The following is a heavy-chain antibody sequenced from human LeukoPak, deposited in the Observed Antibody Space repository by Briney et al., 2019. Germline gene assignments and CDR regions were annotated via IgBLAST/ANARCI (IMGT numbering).Heavy chain of an antibody. CDR3: ARGPRTISALPRLDP. V-gene: IGHV1-46*01. D-gene: IGHD3-3*01. CDR1: GYTFTSYY. J-gene: IGHJ5*02. CDR2: INPSGGST. Sequence: PSVKVSCKASGYTFTSYYMHWVPQTPEQGLECMVVINPSGGSTSYAQKFQGRVTMTRDTSTSTVYMELSSLRSEDTAVYYCARGPRTISALPRLDPWGQGTLVTVSS.